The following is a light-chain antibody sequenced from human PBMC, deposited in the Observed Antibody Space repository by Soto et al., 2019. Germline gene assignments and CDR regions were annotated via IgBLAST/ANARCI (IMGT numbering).Light chain of an antibody. CDR3: QQRTSWPT. CDR1: QSVTSS. V-gene: IGKV3-11*01. Sequence: EIVLTQSPATLSLSPGDRATLSCRASQSVTSSLAWFQQKPGQAPRLLIYDVSRRATAIPARFSGSGSGTDFTLTSSSLEHEYFAVYYCQQRTSWPTFGGGTKVEIK. CDR2: DVS. J-gene: IGKJ4*01.